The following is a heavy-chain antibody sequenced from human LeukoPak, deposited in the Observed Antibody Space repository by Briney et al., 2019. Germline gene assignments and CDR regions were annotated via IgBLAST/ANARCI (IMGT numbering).Heavy chain of an antibody. CDR2: IIPIFGTA. Sequence: SEKVSCKDSGGTFSSYAISWVRQAPGQGLEWMGGIIPIFGTANYAQKFQGRVTITADGSTSTAYMELSSLRSEDTAVYYCARVYCSGGSCYDYWGQGTLVTVSS. J-gene: IGHJ4*02. V-gene: IGHV1-69*13. CDR3: ARVYCSGGSCYDY. D-gene: IGHD2-15*01. CDR1: GGTFSSYA.